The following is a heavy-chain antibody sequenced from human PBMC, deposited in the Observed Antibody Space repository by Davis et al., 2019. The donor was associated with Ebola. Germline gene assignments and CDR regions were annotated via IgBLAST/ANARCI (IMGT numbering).Heavy chain of an antibody. CDR3: ARGRGTWELLPDDY. CDR2: IYHSGST. J-gene: IGHJ4*02. CDR1: GGSISSSNW. V-gene: IGHV4-4*02. D-gene: IGHD1-26*01. Sequence: MPSETLSLTCAVSGGSISSSNWWRSLRLPPGKGLEWIGEIYHSGSTNYNPSLKSRVTISVDKSKNQFSLKLSSVTAADTAVYYCARGRGTWELLPDDYWGQGTLVTVSS.